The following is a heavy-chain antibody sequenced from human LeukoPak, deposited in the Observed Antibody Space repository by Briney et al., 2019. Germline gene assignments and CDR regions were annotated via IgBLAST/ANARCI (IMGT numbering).Heavy chain of an antibody. Sequence: SETLSLTCTVSGGSISSGGYYWSWIRQHPGKGLEWIGYIYYSGSTYYNPSLKSRVTISVDTSKNQFSLKLSSVTAADTAVYYCARDPGVADYGDYLGGWFDPWGQGTLVTVSS. V-gene: IGHV4-31*03. D-gene: IGHD4-17*01. CDR1: GGSISSGGYY. CDR2: IYYSGST. CDR3: ARDPGVADYGDYLGGWFDP. J-gene: IGHJ5*02.